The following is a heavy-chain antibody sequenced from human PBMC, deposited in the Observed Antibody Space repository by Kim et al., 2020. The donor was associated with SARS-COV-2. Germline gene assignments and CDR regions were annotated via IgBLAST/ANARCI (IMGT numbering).Heavy chain of an antibody. D-gene: IGHD2-21*02. Sequence: SETLSLTCTVSGGSISSGGYYWSWIRQHPGKGLEWIGYIYYSGSTYYNPSLKSRVTISVDTSKNQFSLKLSSVTAADTAVYYCARDGGTYCGGDCYLPGGMDVWGQGTTVTVSS. CDR3: ARDGGTYCGGDCYLPGGMDV. CDR1: GGSISSGGYY. V-gene: IGHV4-31*03. CDR2: IYYSGST. J-gene: IGHJ6*02.